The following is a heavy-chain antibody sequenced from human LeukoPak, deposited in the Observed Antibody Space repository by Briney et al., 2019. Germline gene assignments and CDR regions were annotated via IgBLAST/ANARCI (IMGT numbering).Heavy chain of an antibody. CDR1: GYTFTSYG. CDR2: ISAYNGNT. Sequence: ASVKVSCKASGYTFTSYGISWVRQAPGQGLEWMGWISAYNGNTNYAQKLQGRVTMTTDTSTSTAYMELRSLRSDDTAVYYCATSRREYSYGLYYYYYMDVWSKGTTVTISS. V-gene: IGHV1-18*01. J-gene: IGHJ6*03. D-gene: IGHD5-18*01. CDR3: ATSRREYSYGLYYYYYMDV.